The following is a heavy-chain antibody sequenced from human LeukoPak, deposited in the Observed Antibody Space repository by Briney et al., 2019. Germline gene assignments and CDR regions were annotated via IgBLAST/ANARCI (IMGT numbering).Heavy chain of an antibody. V-gene: IGHV1-18*01. Sequence: ASVKVSCKASGYTFTIYNINWVRQAPGQGLEWMGWISAYNGNTNYAQKLQGRVTMTTDTSTSTAYMELRSLRSDDTAVYYCARVLQEYYDFWSGYLRPLDYWGQGTLVTVSS. D-gene: IGHD3-3*01. CDR2: ISAYNGNT. CDR1: GYTFTIYN. J-gene: IGHJ4*02. CDR3: ARVLQEYYDFWSGYLRPLDY.